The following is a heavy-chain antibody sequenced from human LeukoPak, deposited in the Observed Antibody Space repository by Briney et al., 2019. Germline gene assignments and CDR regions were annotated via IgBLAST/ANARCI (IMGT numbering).Heavy chain of an antibody. D-gene: IGHD3-10*01. J-gene: IGHJ4*02. CDR2: INPNSGGT. V-gene: IGHV1-2*06. Sequence: GASVTVSCKASGYTFTGYYMHWVRQAPGQGLEWMGRINPNSGGTNYAQKFQGRVTMTRDTSISTAYMELSRLRSDDTAVYYCARDPYGSGQFDYWGQGTLVTVSS. CDR3: ARDPYGSGQFDY. CDR1: GYTFTGYY.